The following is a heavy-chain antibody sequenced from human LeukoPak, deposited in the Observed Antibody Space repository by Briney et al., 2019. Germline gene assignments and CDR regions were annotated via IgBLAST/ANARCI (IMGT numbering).Heavy chain of an antibody. D-gene: IGHD3-22*01. Sequence: GGSLRLSCAASGFTFSSYSMNWVRQAPGKGLEWVSSISSSSSYIYYADSVKGRFTISRDNAKNSLYLQMNSLRAGDTAVYYCARVRRYYYDSSGYYDYWGQGTLVTVSS. CDR1: GFTFSSYS. CDR2: ISSSSSYI. CDR3: ARVRRYYYDSSGYYDY. V-gene: IGHV3-21*01. J-gene: IGHJ4*02.